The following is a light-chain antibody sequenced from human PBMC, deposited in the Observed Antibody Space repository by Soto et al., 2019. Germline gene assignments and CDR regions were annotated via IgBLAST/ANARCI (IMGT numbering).Light chain of an antibody. Sequence: QSVLTQPPSASGTPGQRVTISCSGSSSNIGSNTVNWFRQLPGTAPKLLIYSHNQRPSGVPDRFSGSKSGSSASLAISGLQSEDEADYYCAAWDASLNGYVFGTGTKLTVL. CDR1: SSNIGSNT. CDR2: SHN. J-gene: IGLJ1*01. V-gene: IGLV1-44*01. CDR3: AAWDASLNGYV.